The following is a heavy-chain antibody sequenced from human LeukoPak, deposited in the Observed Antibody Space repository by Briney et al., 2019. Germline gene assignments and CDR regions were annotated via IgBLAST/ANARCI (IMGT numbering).Heavy chain of an antibody. CDR2: ITPSGCST. CDR1: GYTFTNYY. V-gene: IGHV1-46*01. J-gene: IGHJ4*02. Sequence: ASVEVSCKASGYTFTNYYMHWVRQAPGQGLEGVGIITPSGCSTSYAQKFQGRVTMTRDTSTRTVYMELSSLRSEDTAVYYCARAGSITVLRGVTGSQFDYWGQGTLVTVSS. D-gene: IGHD3-10*01. CDR3: ARAGSITVLRGVTGSQFDY.